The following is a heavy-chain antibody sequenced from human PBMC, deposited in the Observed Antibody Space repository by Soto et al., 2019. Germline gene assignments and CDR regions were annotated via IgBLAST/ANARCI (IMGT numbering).Heavy chain of an antibody. V-gene: IGHV3-74*01. CDR2: IDTSGHST. Sequence: SLRLSCEASGFVFTNFWMHWVRHVPGKGLVWVARIDTSGHSTNYAESVKGRFTISRDNAKNTVSLQMNSLRVEDTGVYYCAKDSWYFDLWSQGSQVTVSS. CDR3: AKDSWYFDL. J-gene: IGHJ4*02. CDR1: GFVFTNFW. D-gene: IGHD6-13*01.